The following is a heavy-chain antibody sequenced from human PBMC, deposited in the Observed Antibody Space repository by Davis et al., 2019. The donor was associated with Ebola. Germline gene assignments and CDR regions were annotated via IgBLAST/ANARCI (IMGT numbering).Heavy chain of an antibody. CDR2: IIPILGIA. D-gene: IGHD5-24*01. J-gene: IGHJ6*02. Sequence: SMTLPCKGSGGRLSSYAISWLRQAPGQGLEWMGRIIPILGIANYAQKFQGRVTITADKSTSTAYMELSSLRSEDTAVYYCARVGYRGYYGMDVWGQGTTVTVSS. V-gene: IGHV1-69*04. CDR1: GGRLSSYA. CDR3: ARVGYRGYYGMDV.